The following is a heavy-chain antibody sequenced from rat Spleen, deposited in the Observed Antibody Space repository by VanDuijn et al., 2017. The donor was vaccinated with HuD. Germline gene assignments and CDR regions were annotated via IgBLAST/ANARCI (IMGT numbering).Heavy chain of an antibody. CDR3: ARLYTTDYYYALPAVMDA. V-gene: IGHV5S13*01. D-gene: IGHD1-6*01. Sequence: EVQLVESGGGLVQPGRSLKLSCAASGFTFSNYDMAWVRQAPTKGLEWVASISTSGGSTYYRDSVKGRFTVSRDNAKNTLYLQMDSLRSEDTATYYCARLYTTDYYYALPAVMDAWGQGASVTVSS. CDR1: GFTFSNYD. J-gene: IGHJ4*01. CDR2: ISTSGGST.